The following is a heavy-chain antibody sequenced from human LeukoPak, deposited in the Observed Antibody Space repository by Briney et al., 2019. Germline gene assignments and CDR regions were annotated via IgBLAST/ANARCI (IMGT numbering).Heavy chain of an antibody. V-gene: IGHV4-34*01. CDR2: INPSGST. D-gene: IGHD6-13*01. J-gene: IGHJ3*02. CDR1: GGSFSGYY. CDR3: ARGLGVYSSSWYERSDAFDI. Sequence: SSETLSLTCAVYGGSFSGYYWSWIRQPPGKGLEWIGEINPSGSTNYNPSLKSRVTRSVDTSKNQFSLKLSSVTAADTAVYYCARGLGVYSSSWYERSDAFDIWGQGTMVTVSS.